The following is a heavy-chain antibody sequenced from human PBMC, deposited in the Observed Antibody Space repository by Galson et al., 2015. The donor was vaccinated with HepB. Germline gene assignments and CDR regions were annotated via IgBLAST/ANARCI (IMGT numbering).Heavy chain of an antibody. CDR1: GFTFSYYA. CDR3: TRGFHYYNNRLNDY. J-gene: IGHJ4*02. V-gene: IGHV3-23*01. Sequence: SLRLSCAASGFTFSYYAMSWVRQAPGKGQEWISAITPSGDNTYSADSMKGRFTISRDNARNSLSLQLNSLRVEDTAVYYCTRGFHYYNNRLNDYWGQGTLVTVSS. D-gene: IGHD3-22*01. CDR2: ITPSGDNT.